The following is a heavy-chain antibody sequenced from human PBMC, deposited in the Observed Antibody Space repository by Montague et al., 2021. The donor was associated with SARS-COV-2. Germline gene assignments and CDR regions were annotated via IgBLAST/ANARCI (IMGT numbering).Heavy chain of an antibody. Sequence: SETPSLTCAVYGGSFSDSHWSWLRQPPGKGLEWIGEINQSGSTKYNPSLKSRVTISVDTSKNQFSLKLSSLTAADTAVYYCARGQAGIPMIVVAILGVEFYFDNWGQGTLVTVSS. V-gene: IGHV4-34*01. CDR1: GGSFSDSH. J-gene: IGHJ4*02. D-gene: IGHD3-22*01. CDR3: ARGQAGIPMIVVAILGVEFYFDN. CDR2: INQSGST.